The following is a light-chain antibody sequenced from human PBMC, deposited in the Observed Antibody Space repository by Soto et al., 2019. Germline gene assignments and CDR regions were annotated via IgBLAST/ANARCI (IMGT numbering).Light chain of an antibody. V-gene: IGKV3-15*01. CDR1: QSISNN. Sequence: EKVMTQSPATLSVSPGERATLSCRASQSISNNLAWYQQQPGQTPRLLIYGASTTATGIPARFSGSGSGTEFTLTISSLQSEDLAVYYCQQYNNWPLTFGGGTKVDIK. CDR2: GAS. J-gene: IGKJ4*01. CDR3: QQYNNWPLT.